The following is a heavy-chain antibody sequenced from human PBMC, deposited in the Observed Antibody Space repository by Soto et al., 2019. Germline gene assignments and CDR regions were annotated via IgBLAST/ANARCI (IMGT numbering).Heavy chain of an antibody. CDR1: GFTFSSYW. Sequence: GGSLRLSCAASGFTFSSYWMSWVRQAPGKGLEWVANINQDGSEEYSVDSAKGRFTISRDNAKNSLYLQMNSLRVEDTAVYYCARSSPLSRSYFDYWGQGALVTVSS. J-gene: IGHJ4*02. V-gene: IGHV3-7*03. CDR3: ARSSPLSRSYFDY. CDR2: INQDGSEE.